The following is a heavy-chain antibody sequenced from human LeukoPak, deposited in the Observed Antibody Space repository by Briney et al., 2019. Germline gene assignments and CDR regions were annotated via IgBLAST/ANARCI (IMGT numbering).Heavy chain of an antibody. Sequence: ASVKVSCKASGYTFTSYYMHWVRQAPGQGLQWMGWINPNSGGTNYAQKFQGRVTTTRDTSISTAYMELSRLRSDDTAVYYCARERVLVDMVRGKNYYYMDVWGKGTMVTISS. V-gene: IGHV1-2*02. J-gene: IGHJ6*03. CDR1: GYTFTSYY. CDR3: ARERVLVDMVRGKNYYYMDV. D-gene: IGHD3-10*01. CDR2: INPNSGGT.